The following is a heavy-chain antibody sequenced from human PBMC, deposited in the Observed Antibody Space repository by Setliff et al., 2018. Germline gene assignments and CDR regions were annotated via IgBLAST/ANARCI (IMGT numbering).Heavy chain of an antibody. D-gene: IGHD3-10*01. Sequence: ASVKVSCKASGYTFTGHYIHWVRQAPGQGLEWLGWINPRTGVTNYARKFQGRVTMTRDTSITTVYMDLGRLRPDDTAVYYCARGTDYHGSGSYWAKDVWGKGTTVTVSS. CDR3: ARGTDYHGSGSYWAKDV. CDR1: GYTFTGHY. J-gene: IGHJ6*04. CDR2: INPRTGVT. V-gene: IGHV1-2*02.